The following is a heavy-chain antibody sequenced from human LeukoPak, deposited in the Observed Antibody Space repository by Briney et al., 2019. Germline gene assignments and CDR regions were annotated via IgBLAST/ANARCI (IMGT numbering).Heavy chain of an antibody. Sequence: SETLSLTCAVYGGSFSGYYWSWIRQPPGKGLEGIGEINHSGSTNYNPSLKSRVTISVDTSKNQFSLKLSSVTAADTAVYYCARVGTRSSGWYGDAFDIWGQGTMVTVSS. CDR3: ARVGTRSSGWYGDAFDI. CDR2: INHSGST. V-gene: IGHV4-34*01. D-gene: IGHD6-19*01. J-gene: IGHJ3*02. CDR1: GGSFSGYY.